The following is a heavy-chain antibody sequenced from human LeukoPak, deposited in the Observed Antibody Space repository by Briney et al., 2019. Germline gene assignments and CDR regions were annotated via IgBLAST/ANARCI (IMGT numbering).Heavy chain of an antibody. D-gene: IGHD6-6*01. CDR2: IYHSGST. Sequence: SETLSLTCTVSGGSITNYYWSWIRQPPGKGLEYIGFIYHSGSTNYNPSLKSRVTMSVDESKNQCSLRLSSVTAADTAIYFCARSTQASSTSFDYWGQGTLVTVSS. V-gene: IGHV4-59*01. CDR1: GGSITNYY. CDR3: ARSTQASSTSFDY. J-gene: IGHJ4*02.